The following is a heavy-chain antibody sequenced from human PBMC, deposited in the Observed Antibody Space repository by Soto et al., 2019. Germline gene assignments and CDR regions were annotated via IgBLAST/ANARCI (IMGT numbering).Heavy chain of an antibody. CDR2: INHSGST. V-gene: IGHV4-34*01. J-gene: IGHJ4*02. CDR1: GGSFSGYY. Sequence: PSETLSLTCAVYGGSFSGYYWNWIRQPPGKGLEWIGEINHSGSTNYNPSLKSRVTISVDTSKNQFSLKLSSVTAAHTAVYYCARGWGRIFDYWGQGTLVTVSS. D-gene: IGHD7-27*01. CDR3: ARGWGRIFDY.